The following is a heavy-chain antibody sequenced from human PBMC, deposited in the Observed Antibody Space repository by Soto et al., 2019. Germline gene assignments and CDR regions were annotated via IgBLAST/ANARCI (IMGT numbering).Heavy chain of an antibody. CDR1: GFTFGNSW. J-gene: IGHJ4*02. CDR2: IKEDGGEI. CDR3: ARGWASLDY. Sequence: GGSLRLSCAASGFTFGNSWMTWVRQAPGKGLEWVANIKEDGGEIYYLDSVKGRFTISRDNAKNSLYLQMNTLRADDTAVYYCARGWASLDYWGQGTLVTVSS. V-gene: IGHV3-7*01.